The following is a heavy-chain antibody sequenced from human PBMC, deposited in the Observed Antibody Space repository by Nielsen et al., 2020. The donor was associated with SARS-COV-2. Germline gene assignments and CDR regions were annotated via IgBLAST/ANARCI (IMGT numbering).Heavy chain of an antibody. Sequence: GGSLRLSCKASGYSFTNYWIAWVRQMPGRGLEWMGIIYPGDSDTRYSPSFQGQVTFSADKSISTAYLQWSSLKASDTAIYYCARLYTSAWGNFDSWGQGTLVTVPS. CDR3: ARLYTSAWGNFDS. CDR1: GYSFTNYW. V-gene: IGHV5-51*01. CDR2: IYPGDSDT. D-gene: IGHD6-19*01. J-gene: IGHJ4*02.